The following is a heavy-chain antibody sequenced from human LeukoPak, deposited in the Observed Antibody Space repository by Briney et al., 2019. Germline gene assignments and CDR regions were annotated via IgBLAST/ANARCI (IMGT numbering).Heavy chain of an antibody. Sequence: GGSLRLSCATSGLTFSSYWMSWVRQAPGEGLERVANIKPDGSEKNYVDSVKGRFTISRDNAKNPLYLQMNSLRAEDTAVYYCARGGSHGYWGQGTLVTVSS. V-gene: IGHV3-7*01. CDR3: ARGGSHGY. CDR1: GLTFSSYW. J-gene: IGHJ4*02. CDR2: IKPDGSEK. D-gene: IGHD1-26*01.